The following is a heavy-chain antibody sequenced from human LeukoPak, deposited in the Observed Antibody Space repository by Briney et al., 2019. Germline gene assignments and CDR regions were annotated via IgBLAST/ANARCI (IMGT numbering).Heavy chain of an antibody. Sequence: PSETLSLTCAVSGGSFGGYYWSWIRQPPGKGLEWIGEINHSGSTNYNPSLKSRVTISVDTSKNQFSLKLSSVTAADTAVYYCARDGRGLDYWGQGTLVTVSS. V-gene: IGHV4-34*01. CDR2: INHSGST. D-gene: IGHD3-10*01. CDR3: ARDGRGLDY. CDR1: GGSFGGYY. J-gene: IGHJ4*02.